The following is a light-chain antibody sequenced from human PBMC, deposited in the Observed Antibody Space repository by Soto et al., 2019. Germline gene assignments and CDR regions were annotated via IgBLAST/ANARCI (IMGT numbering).Light chain of an antibody. CDR1: QDIRND. CDR3: LQHNSYPWT. J-gene: IGKJ1*01. CDR2: TAS. Sequence: DIQMTQSPSSLSASVGDRVTITCRASQDIRNDLGWYQQKSGKAPKRLIYTASTLQSGVPSRFSGSGSGTEFTLTISSLQPEDFATYYCLQHNSYPWTFGKGTKVEIK. V-gene: IGKV1-17*01.